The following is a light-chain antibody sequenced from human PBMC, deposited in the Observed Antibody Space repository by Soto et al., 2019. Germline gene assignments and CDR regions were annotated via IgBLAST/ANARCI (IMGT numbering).Light chain of an antibody. CDR1: SSNIGNNY. CDR3: GKWDSSLSAGSYA. V-gene: IGLV1-51*01. Sequence: QSVLTQPPSVSAAPGQKVTISCSGGSSNIGNNYVSWYQQLPGTAPKLLIYDNNKRPSGIPDRFSGSKSGTSATLGITGLQTGDEADYYCGKWDSSLSAGSYAFGTGTKVTV. J-gene: IGLJ1*01. CDR2: DNN.